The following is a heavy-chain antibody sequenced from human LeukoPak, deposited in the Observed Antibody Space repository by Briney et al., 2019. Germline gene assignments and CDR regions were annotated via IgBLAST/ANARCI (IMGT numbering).Heavy chain of an antibody. Sequence: GGTLRLSCAASGFTFSIYGMTWVRQAPGKGLEWVSGISGSGGHTYYAVSVQGRFTISRHNSYNMLYLEMNSLRDEDTAVYYCAKDPYDISGYYYGPTGGVDYWGQGTLVTVSS. D-gene: IGHD3-22*01. CDR1: GFTFSIYG. CDR3: AKDPYDISGYYYGPTGGVDY. V-gene: IGHV3-23*01. CDR2: ISGSGGHT. J-gene: IGHJ4*02.